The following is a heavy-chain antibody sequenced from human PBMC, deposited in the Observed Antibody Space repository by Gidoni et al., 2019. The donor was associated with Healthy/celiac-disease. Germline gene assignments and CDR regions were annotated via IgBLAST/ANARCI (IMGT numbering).Heavy chain of an antibody. CDR1: GFTFSSYS. CDR3: ARDISRLRYFDC. J-gene: IGHJ4*02. CDR2: ISSSSSYI. D-gene: IGHD3-9*01. V-gene: IGHV3-21*01. Sequence: EVQLVESGGGLVKPGGSLRLSCAASGFTFSSYSMNWVRQAPGKGLEWVSSISSSSSYIYYADSVKGRFTISRDNAKNSLYLQMNSLRAEDTAVYYCARDISRLRYFDCWGQGTLVTVSS.